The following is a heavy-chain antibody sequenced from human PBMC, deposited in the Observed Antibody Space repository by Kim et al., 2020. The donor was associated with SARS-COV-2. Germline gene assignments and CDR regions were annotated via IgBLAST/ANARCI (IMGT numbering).Heavy chain of an antibody. J-gene: IGHJ6*02. V-gene: IGHV3-23*01. CDR2: ISQRGNSI. Sequence: GGSLRLSCAGSGFPFSSHAMNWVRQAPGKGLEWVSSISQRGNSIYYADYVKGRFTISRDNSENTLFLQMNSLRAEDTAIYFCASTIVKGYGWDVWGQANT. D-gene: IGHD3-22*01. CDR3: ASTIVKGYGWDV. CDR1: GFPFSSHA.